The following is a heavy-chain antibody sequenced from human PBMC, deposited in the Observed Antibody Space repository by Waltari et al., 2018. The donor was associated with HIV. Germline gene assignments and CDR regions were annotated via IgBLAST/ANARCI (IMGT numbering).Heavy chain of an antibody. CDR3: ARMATVVDWYFDL. V-gene: IGHV1-69*01. CDR1: GGTFNNYA. Sequence: QVQLVQSGAEVKKPGSSVKVSCKASGGTFNNYAITWVRQAPGQGLEWMGGLIPVFGTTNDAQKFQGRLTIIAEESTSTGYMELSSLRSEDTAVYYCARMATVVDWYFDLWGRGTLVTVSS. J-gene: IGHJ2*01. CDR2: LIPVFGTT. D-gene: IGHD2-15*01.